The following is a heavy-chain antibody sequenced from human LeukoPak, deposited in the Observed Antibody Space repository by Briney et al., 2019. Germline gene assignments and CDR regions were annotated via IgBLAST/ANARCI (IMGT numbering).Heavy chain of an antibody. D-gene: IGHD2-21*02. CDR2: ISGSGGST. V-gene: IGHV3-23*01. Sequence: GGSLRLSCAASGFTFSSYAMTWVRQAPGKGLEWVSAISGSGGSTYYADSVKGRFTISRDNSKNTLFLQMNSLRAEDTAVYYCARGGGGDWNFDYWGQGTLVTVSS. J-gene: IGHJ4*02. CDR1: GFTFSSYA. CDR3: ARGGGGDWNFDY.